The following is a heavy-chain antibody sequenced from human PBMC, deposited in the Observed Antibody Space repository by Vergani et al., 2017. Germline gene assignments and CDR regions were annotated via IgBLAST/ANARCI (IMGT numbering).Heavy chain of an antibody. CDR1: GYTFTGYY. CDR3: ARLRYFDWLPDYYYGMDV. V-gene: IGHV1-2*02. CDR2: INPNSGGT. J-gene: IGHJ6*02. Sequence: QVQLVQSGAEVKKPGASVKVSCKASGYTFTGYYMHWVRQAPGQGLEWMGWINPNSGGTNYAQKFQGRVTMTRDTSISTAYMELSRLRSDDTAVYYCARLRYFDWLPDYYYGMDVWGQGTTVTVSS. D-gene: IGHD3-9*01.